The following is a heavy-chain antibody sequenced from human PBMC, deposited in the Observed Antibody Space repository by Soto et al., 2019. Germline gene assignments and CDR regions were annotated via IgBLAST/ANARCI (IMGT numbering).Heavy chain of an antibody. CDR2: ISGGGDAT. V-gene: IGHV3-23*01. CDR1: GFTFSGYA. CDR3: ARKVSGSTGRPDLWYFDL. Sequence: EVQLLDSGGGLVQPGGSLRISCAASGFTFSGYALTWVRQAPGKGLEWVSAISGGGDATFYADSVKGRFTISRDNSKNTLYLQMNTLRAEDTAVYYCARKVSGSTGRPDLWYFDLWGRGTLVTVSS. D-gene: IGHD3-10*01. J-gene: IGHJ2*01.